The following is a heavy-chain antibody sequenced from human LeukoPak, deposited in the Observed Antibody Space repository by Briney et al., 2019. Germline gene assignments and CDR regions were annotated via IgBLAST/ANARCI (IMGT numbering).Heavy chain of an antibody. CDR1: GYTFTSYY. Sequence: ASVKVSCKASGYTFTSYYMHWVRQAPGQGLEWMGIINPSGGTTSYAQKLQGRVTMTRDTSTSIVYMEVGSLRSEDTAVYYCARVYGMDVWGQGTTVTVSS. CDR3: ARVYGMDV. CDR2: INPSGGTT. V-gene: IGHV1-46*01. J-gene: IGHJ6*02.